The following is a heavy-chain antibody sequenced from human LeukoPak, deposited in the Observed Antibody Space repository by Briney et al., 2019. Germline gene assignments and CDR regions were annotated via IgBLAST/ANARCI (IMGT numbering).Heavy chain of an antibody. Sequence: GGSLRLSCAASGFMFSSYAMNWVRQAPGKGLEWVSGISGSDGITNYVDSVRGRFTIFRDNSKSTLYQQMNSLRIEDTAVYYCAKVPRKYGDNELPYGMDVWGQGTTVTVSS. CDR3: AKVPRKYGDNELPYGMDV. CDR1: GFMFSSYA. CDR2: ISGSDGIT. V-gene: IGHV3-23*01. D-gene: IGHD2-21*02. J-gene: IGHJ6*02.